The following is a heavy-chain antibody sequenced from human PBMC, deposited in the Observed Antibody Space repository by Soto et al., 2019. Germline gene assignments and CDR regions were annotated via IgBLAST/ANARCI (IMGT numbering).Heavy chain of an antibody. CDR2: IGPESGAT. CDR1: GYTFTGHY. Sequence: VASEKVSCKASGYTFTGHYIHWVRQAPEQGPEWMGEIGPESGATRYAQRFQGRVTMTRDMSITTVYMELNNLSPDDTAVYYCGRGRSGQIVVFYWGQGTPVTVSS. V-gene: IGHV1-2*02. D-gene: IGHD1-26*01. CDR3: GRGRSGQIVVFY. J-gene: IGHJ4*02.